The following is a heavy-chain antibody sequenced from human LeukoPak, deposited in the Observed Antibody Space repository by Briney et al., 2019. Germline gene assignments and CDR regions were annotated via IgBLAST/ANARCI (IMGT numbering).Heavy chain of an antibody. CDR3: AKETHYYYDTSGYYPYYFDY. J-gene: IGHJ4*02. Sequence: GGSLRLSCAASGFSFSSYAMSWVRQAPGKGLEWVSAISGSGANTYYADSVKGRFTISRDNSKNTLYLQMNSLRAEDTAVYYCAKETHYYYDTSGYYPYYFDYWGQGTLVTVSS. CDR2: ISGSGANT. V-gene: IGHV3-23*01. D-gene: IGHD3-22*01. CDR1: GFSFSSYA.